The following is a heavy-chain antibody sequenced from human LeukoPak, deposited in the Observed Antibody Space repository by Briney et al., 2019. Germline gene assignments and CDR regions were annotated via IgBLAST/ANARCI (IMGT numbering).Heavy chain of an antibody. J-gene: IGHJ6*03. CDR3: ARGADCTNGVCYLRIYYYYYMDV. CDR2: INPNSGGT. Sequence: ASVKVSCKASGYTFTDYYVHWVRQAPGQGLEWMGWINPNSGGTNSAQKFQGRVSMTRDTSISTAYMELSRLRSDDTAVYYCARGADCTNGVCYLRIYYYYYMDVWGKGTTVTVSS. V-gene: IGHV1-2*02. CDR1: GYTFTDYY. D-gene: IGHD2-8*01.